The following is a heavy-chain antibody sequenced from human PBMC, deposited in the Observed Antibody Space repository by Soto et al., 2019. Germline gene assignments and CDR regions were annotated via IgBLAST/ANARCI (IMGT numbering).Heavy chain of an antibody. CDR3: ARGGYYYENSGQNAYDY. CDR2: IYYGGST. CDR1: GGSISSGGYY. D-gene: IGHD3-22*01. Sequence: SETLSLTCTVSGGSISSGGYYWSWIRQHPGKGLEWIGYIYYGGSTYYNPSLKSRATISGDTSKNQFSLKLSSVTAADTAVYYCARGGYYYENSGQNAYDYRGKGILVTVSS. V-gene: IGHV4-31*03. J-gene: IGHJ4*01.